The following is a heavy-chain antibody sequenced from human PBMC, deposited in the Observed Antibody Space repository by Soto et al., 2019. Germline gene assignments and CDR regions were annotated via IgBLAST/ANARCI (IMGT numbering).Heavy chain of an antibody. V-gene: IGHV3-21*05. J-gene: IGHJ3*02. CDR2: ISSDSSHI. Sequence: EVQLVESGGGLVKPGGSLRLSCAASEISFSTYNFSWVRQAPGKGLEWVSYISSDSSHIYYADAVKGRFTISRVNAKNSLYLQMTSLKVEDTAIYYCARASGYCGGGDCYSGAFDIWGQGTMVTVSS. CDR1: EISFSTYN. D-gene: IGHD2-15*01. CDR3: ARASGYCGGGDCYSGAFDI.